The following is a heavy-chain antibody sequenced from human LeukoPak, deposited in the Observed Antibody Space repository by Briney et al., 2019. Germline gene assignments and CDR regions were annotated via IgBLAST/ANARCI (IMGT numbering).Heavy chain of an antibody. V-gene: IGHV5-51*01. CDR1: GYSFTTYW. CDR2: IYAGDSDT. CDR3: VRGRGRYFDWLLYGFDS. J-gene: IGHJ4*02. D-gene: IGHD3-9*01. Sequence: GESLKISCKGSGYSFTTYWIGWVRQMPGKGLEWMGIIYAGDSDTRYSPSFQGQVTISADKSISTAYLQWSSLKASDTAMYYCVRGRGRYFDWLLYGFDSWGQGTLVTVSS.